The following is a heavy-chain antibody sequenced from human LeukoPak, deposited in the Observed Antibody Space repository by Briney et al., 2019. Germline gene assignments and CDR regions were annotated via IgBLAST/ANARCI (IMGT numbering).Heavy chain of an antibody. CDR1: GGSMTTHH. V-gene: IGHV4-59*11. J-gene: IGHJ4*02. CDR2: VFDSGRT. Sequence: PSETLSLTCTVSGGSMTTHHWNWIRQNPGKGLEWIGYVFDSGRTKVNPSLTSRVTLSTDTSKNQLSLRLSSVTAADTAVYYCTTIKRGDIFGYFDFWGQGILVTVSS. D-gene: IGHD5-18*01. CDR3: TTIKRGDIFGYFDF.